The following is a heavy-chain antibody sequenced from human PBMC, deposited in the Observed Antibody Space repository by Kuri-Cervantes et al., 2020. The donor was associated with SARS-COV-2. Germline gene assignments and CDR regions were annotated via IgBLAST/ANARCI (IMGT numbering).Heavy chain of an antibody. J-gene: IGHJ6*02. V-gene: IGHV3-30-3*01. CDR2: ISYDGNNE. CDR3: ARSHAVGKTSYFAPDV. CDR1: GFTFSTYA. D-gene: IGHD7-27*01. Sequence: GESLKISCAASGFTFSTYAITWVRRAPGKGLEWVAVISYDGNNEYYAESVRGRFTISRDNSKNSLYLQMNSLRAEDTAVYYCARSHAVGKTSYFAPDVWCQGTTVTVSS.